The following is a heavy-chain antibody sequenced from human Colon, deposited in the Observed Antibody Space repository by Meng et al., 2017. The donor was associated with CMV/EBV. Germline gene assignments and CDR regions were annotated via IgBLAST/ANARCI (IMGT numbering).Heavy chain of an antibody. CDR2: VDYGGAT. CDR1: GGSITRSPYY. D-gene: IGHD3-22*01. Sequence: GSLRLSCTVSGGSITRSPYYWGWIRQSPGKGLEWIGSVDYGGATYHNPSLKSRVTITVDTSRNQFSLQLTSVTAADTAIYYCARDRQRPGYFDSRLYGLDVWGQGTTVTVSS. CDR3: ARDRQRPGYFDSRLYGLDV. V-gene: IGHV4-39*07. J-gene: IGHJ6*02.